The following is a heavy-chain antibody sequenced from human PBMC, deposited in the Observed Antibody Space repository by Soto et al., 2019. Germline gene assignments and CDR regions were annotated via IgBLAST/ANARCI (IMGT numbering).Heavy chain of an antibody. V-gene: IGHV5-10-1*01. CDR3: ASVTLYSSSPEDFDY. CDR2: IDPSDSYT. Sequence: PGESLKISCNGSGYSFTSDWISWVRQMPGKGLEWMGRIDPSDSYTNYSPSFQGHVTISADKSISTAYLQWSSLKASDTAMYYCASVTLYSSSPEDFDYWGQGTLVTVSS. D-gene: IGHD6-6*01. CDR1: GYSFTSDW. J-gene: IGHJ4*02.